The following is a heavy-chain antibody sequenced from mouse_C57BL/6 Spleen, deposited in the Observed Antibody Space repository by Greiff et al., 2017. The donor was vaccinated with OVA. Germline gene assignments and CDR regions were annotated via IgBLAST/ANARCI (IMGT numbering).Heavy chain of an antibody. V-gene: IGHV1-54*01. CDR2: INPGSGGT. D-gene: IGHD1-1*01. Sequence: VQLQQSGAELVRPGTSVKVSCKASGYAFTNYLIEWVKQRPGQGLEWIGVINPGSGGTNYNEKFKGKATLTADKSSSPAYMQLSSLTSEDCAVYFCARPGSSPFDYWGQGTTLTVSS. CDR1: GYAFTNYL. CDR3: ARPGSSPFDY. J-gene: IGHJ2*01.